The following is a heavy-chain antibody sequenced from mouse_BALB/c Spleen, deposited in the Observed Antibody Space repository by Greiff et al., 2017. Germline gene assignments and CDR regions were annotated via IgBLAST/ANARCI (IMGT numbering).Heavy chain of an antibody. J-gene: IGHJ2*01. CDR1: GYTFTSYW. CDR3: SRRAYRYFDD. Sequence: QVQLQQSGAELAKPGASVKMSCKASGYTFTSYWMHWVKQRPGQGLEWIGYINPSTGYTEYNQKFKDKATLTADKSSSTAYMQLSSLTSDDSAVYYCSRRAYRYFDDWGQGTTLTVSS. CDR2: INPSTGYT. D-gene: IGHD6-5*01. V-gene: IGHV1-7*01.